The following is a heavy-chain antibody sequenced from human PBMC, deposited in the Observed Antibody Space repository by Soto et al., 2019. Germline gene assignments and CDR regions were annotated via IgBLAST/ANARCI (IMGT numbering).Heavy chain of an antibody. D-gene: IGHD6-19*01. J-gene: IGHJ4*02. CDR3: ARDRAVSARGSFDY. Sequence: QVQLQESGPGLVEPSGTLSLTCAVSGGSVSSTNWWSWVRQPPGQGLEWIGEIYHSGSTSYNTSLKSRVTISVDKSKNQFSLRLSSVTAADTAVYFCARDRAVSARGSFDYWGQGTLVTVSS. CDR2: IYHSGST. CDR1: GGSVSSTNW. V-gene: IGHV4-4*02.